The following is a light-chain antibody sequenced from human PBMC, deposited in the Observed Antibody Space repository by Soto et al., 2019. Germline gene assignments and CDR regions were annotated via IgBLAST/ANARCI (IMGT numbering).Light chain of an antibody. J-gene: IGLJ3*02. Sequence: QSALTQPASVSGSPGQSITISCTGTSSNVGSYNLVTWYQQLPGKAPKLIIYEGTKRPSGVSSRFSGSKSGNTAFLTVSSLQAEDEADYYCCSYTDITTSVVFGRGTKLTVL. V-gene: IGLV2-23*01. CDR2: EGT. CDR1: SSNVGSYNL. CDR3: CSYTDITTSVV.